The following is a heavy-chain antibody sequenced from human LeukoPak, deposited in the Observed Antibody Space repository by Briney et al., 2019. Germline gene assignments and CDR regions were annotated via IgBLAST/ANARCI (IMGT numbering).Heavy chain of an antibody. D-gene: IGHD3-22*01. CDR1: GGSFSGYY. V-gene: IGHV4-34*01. J-gene: IGHJ4*02. CDR3: ASHPYDPIFDY. CDR2: INHSGST. Sequence: PSETLSLTCAVYGGSFSGYYWSWIRQPPGKGLEWIGEINHSGSTNYNPSLKSRVTISVDTSKNQFSLKLSSVTAADTAVYYCASHPYDPIFDYWGQGTLVTVSS.